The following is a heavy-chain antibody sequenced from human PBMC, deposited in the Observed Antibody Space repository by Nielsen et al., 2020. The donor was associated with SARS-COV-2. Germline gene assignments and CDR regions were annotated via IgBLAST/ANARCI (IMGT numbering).Heavy chain of an antibody. CDR3: AARQPFDY. J-gene: IGHJ4*02. D-gene: IGHD6-13*01. V-gene: IGHV3-33*08. CDR1: GFTFSSYG. CDR2: IWYDGCNK. Sequence: GESLKISCAASGFTFSSYGMHWVRQAPGKGLEWVAVIWYDGCNKYYADSVKGRFTISRDNSKNTLYLQMNSLRSEDTAVYYCAARQPFDYWGQGTLVTVSS.